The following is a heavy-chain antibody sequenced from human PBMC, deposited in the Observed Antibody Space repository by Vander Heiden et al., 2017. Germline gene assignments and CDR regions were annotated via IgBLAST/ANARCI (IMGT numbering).Heavy chain of an antibody. CDR3: ARDCYGSGRQDWFDP. Sequence: QVQLVQSGAEVKKPGSSVKVSCKASGGTFSSYAISRLRQAPGQGLEWMGGIIPIFGKANYAQKFQGRVTITADESTGTAYMELSSLRSEDTAMYYCARDCYGSGRQDWFDPWGQGTLVTVSS. D-gene: IGHD3-10*01. V-gene: IGHV1-69*01. J-gene: IGHJ5*02. CDR2: IIPIFGKA. CDR1: GGTFSSYA.